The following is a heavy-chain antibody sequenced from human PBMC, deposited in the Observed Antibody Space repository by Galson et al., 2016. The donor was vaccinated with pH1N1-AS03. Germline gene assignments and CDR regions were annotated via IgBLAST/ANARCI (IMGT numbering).Heavy chain of an antibody. Sequence: SLRLSCAASGFTSNNYDMHWVRQAPGKGLEWVTVISDDGSNKYYADSVKGRFTISRDNSKNTVDLQMNRLTVEDTGLYYCSRSGLGNYDRELNCWGPGTLVIVSA. V-gene: IGHV3-30*03. J-gene: IGHJ4*02. CDR1: GFTSNNYD. D-gene: IGHD1-7*01. CDR3: SRSGLGNYDRELNC. CDR2: ISDDGSNK.